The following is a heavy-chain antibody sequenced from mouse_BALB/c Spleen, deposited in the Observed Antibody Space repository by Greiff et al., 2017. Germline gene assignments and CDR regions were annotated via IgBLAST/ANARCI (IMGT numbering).Heavy chain of an antibody. CDR3: ARGRRAMDY. Sequence: EVKLVESGPGLVKPSQSLSLTCPVTGYSITSGYYWNWIRQFPGNKLEWMGYISYDGSNNYNPSLKNRISITRDTSKNQFFLKLNSVTTEDTATYYCARGRRAMDYWGQGTSVTVSS. V-gene: IGHV3-6*02. J-gene: IGHJ4*01. CDR1: GYSITSGYY. CDR2: ISYDGSN.